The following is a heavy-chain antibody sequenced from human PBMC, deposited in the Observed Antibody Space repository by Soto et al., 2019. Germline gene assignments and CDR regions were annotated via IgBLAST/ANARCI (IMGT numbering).Heavy chain of an antibody. CDR3: TREGSAPYYYYGMDA. V-gene: IGHV1-18*01. Sequence: QVQLEQSAPEVKKPGASVKVSCKASGYTFTTYGISWVRQAPGQGLEWMGWINTHNGNTNYAQNFQGRVIMTADTSTSTAYMALRSRRSDDTAVYYCTREGSAPYYYYGMDAWGQGTTVTVSS. D-gene: IGHD3-10*01. CDR1: GYTFTTYG. J-gene: IGHJ6*02. CDR2: INTHNGNT.